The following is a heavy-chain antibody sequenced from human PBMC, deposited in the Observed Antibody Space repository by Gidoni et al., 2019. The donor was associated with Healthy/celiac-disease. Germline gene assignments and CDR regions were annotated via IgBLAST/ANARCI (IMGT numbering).Heavy chain of an antibody. J-gene: IGHJ4*02. CDR1: GYSFTSYW. CDR3: ARGRRLGYSYGYIDY. D-gene: IGHD5-18*01. V-gene: IGHV5-51*01. Sequence: EVQLVQSGAEVKKTGESLKISWKGSGYSFTSYWIGWVRQMPVKGLERMGIIYPVDSDTRYSPSFHGQVTISADKSISTAYLQWSSLKASDTAMYYCARGRRLGYSYGYIDYWGQGTLVTVSS. CDR2: IYPVDSDT.